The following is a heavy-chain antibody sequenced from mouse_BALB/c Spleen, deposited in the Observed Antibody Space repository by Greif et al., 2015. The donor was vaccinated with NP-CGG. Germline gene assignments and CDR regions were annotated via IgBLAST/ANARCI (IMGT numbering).Heavy chain of an antibody. CDR2: ISSGGSYT. CDR3: ARQSTVVAPHYAMDY. CDR1: GFTFSSYG. J-gene: IGHJ4*01. Sequence: EVKLVESGGDLVKPGGSLKLSCAASGFTFSSYGMSWVRQTPDKRLEWVATISSGGSYTYYPDSVKGRFTISRDNAKNTLYLQMSSLKSEDTAMYYCARQSTVVAPHYAMDYWGQGTSVTVSS. D-gene: IGHD1-1*01. V-gene: IGHV5-6*01.